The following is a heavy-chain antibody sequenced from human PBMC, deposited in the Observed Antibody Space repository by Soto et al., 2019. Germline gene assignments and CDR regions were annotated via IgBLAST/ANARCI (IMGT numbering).Heavy chain of an antibody. J-gene: IGHJ4*02. Sequence: GGSLRLSCAASGFTFSSYGMHWVRQAPGKGLEWVAVISYDGSNKYYADSVKGRFTISRDNSKNTLYLQMNSLRAEDTAVYYCAKDLGVVTVGGFDYWGQGTLVTVSS. CDR3: AKDLGVVTVGGFDY. D-gene: IGHD2-21*02. V-gene: IGHV3-30*18. CDR1: GFTFSSYG. CDR2: ISYDGSNK.